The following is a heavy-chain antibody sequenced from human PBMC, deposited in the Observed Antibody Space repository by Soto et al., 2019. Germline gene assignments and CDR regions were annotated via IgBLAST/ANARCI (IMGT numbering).Heavy chain of an antibody. J-gene: IGHJ4*02. D-gene: IGHD2-2*01. V-gene: IGHV3-48*03. CDR1: GFTFSSYE. CDR3: AREIGVVVVPAAIECGIDY. CDR2: ISSSGSTI. Sequence: GGSLRLSCAASGFTFSSYEMNWVRQAPGKGLEWVSYISSSGSTIYYADSVKGRFTISRDNAKNSLYLQMNSLRAEDTAVYYCAREIGVVVVPAAIECGIDYWGQGTLVTVSS.